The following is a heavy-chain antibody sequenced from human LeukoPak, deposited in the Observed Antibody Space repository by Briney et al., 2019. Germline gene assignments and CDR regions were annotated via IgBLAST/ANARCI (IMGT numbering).Heavy chain of an antibody. J-gene: IGHJ3*02. CDR3: ARDLSASLLWFGEGPMNAFDI. Sequence: PSETLSLTCTVSGGSISSGGYYWSWVRQHPGKGLEWIGYIYYSGSTYYNPSLKSRVTISLDTSKNQFSLKLSSVTAADTAVYYCARDLSASLLWFGEGPMNAFDIWGQGTMVTVSS. CDR2: IYYSGST. V-gene: IGHV4-31*03. CDR1: GGSISSGGYY. D-gene: IGHD3-10*01.